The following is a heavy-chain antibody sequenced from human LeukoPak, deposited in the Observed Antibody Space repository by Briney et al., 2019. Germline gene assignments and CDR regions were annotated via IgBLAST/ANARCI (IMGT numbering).Heavy chain of an antibody. CDR1: GFTFSSYA. CDR3: AKFVHYYDSSGSDY. D-gene: IGHD3-22*01. CDR2: ISGSGGRT. Sequence: GGSLRLSCAASGFTFSSYAMSWVRQAPGKGLWWVSAISGSGGRTYYADSVKGRFTISRDNSKNTLYLQMNSLRAEDTAVYYCAKFVHYYDSSGSDYWGQGTLVSVSS. V-gene: IGHV3-23*01. J-gene: IGHJ4*02.